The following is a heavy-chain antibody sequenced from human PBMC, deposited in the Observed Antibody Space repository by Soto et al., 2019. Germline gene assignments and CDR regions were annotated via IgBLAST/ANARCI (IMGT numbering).Heavy chain of an antibody. Sequence: EVQLVESGGGLVQPGGSLRLSCAGPGFTFSNYWMNWVRQTPGKGLEWVANIKQDGSAKNYVESVKGRFTISRDNAKNLVYLQTNSLRAEDTAVYYCAGGTGWVHDYWGQGTLVTVSS. V-gene: IGHV3-7*04. J-gene: IGHJ4*02. CDR3: AGGTGWVHDY. CDR2: IKQDGSAK. D-gene: IGHD1-1*01. CDR1: GFTFSNYW.